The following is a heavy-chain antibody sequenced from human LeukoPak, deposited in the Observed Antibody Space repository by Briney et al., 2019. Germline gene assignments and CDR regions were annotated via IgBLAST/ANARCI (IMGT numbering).Heavy chain of an antibody. J-gene: IGHJ6*03. D-gene: IGHD3-10*01. CDR1: GGSFSNFY. CDR3: AREKEDTMVRGVIYYMDV. CDR2: IDHSGST. V-gene: IGHV4-34*01. Sequence: ASETLSLTCAVYGGSFSNFYWSWIREPPGKGLEWSGEIDHSGSTNYNPSLKSRVTISVGTSKNQFSLKLSSVTAADTAVYYCAREKEDTMVRGVIYYMDVWGKGTTVTVSS.